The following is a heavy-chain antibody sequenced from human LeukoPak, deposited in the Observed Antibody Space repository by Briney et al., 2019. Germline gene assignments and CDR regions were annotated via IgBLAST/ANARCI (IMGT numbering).Heavy chain of an antibody. J-gene: IGHJ3*02. D-gene: IGHD1-26*01. CDR2: IIPILGIA. Sequence: SVKVSCKASGYTFTGYYMHWVRQAPGQGLEWMGRIIPILGIANYAQKFQGRVTITADKSTSTAYMELSSLRSEDTAVYYCARDRQWELPDDAFDIWGQGTMVTVSS. V-gene: IGHV1-69*04. CDR3: ARDRQWELPDDAFDI. CDR1: GYTFTGYY.